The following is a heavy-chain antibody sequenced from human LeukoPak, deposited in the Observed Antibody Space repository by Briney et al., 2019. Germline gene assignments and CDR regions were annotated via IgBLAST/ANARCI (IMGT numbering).Heavy chain of an antibody. V-gene: IGHV1-24*01. J-gene: IGHJ4*02. CDR3: ATVGYSYGAFDY. Sequence: GASVKVSCKVSGYTLSEISMHWVRQAPGKGLEWMGGIDREDGQTIYAQKFQGRVTMTEDTSTDTAYMEVSRLTSEDTAFYYCATVGYSYGAFDYWGQGTLVMVSS. CDR1: GYTLSEIS. CDR2: IDREDGQT. D-gene: IGHD5-18*01.